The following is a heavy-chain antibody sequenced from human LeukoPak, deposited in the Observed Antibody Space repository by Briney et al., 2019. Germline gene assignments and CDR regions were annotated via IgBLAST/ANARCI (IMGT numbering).Heavy chain of an antibody. D-gene: IGHD4-17*01. V-gene: IGHV3-23*01. CDR2: ISGSGGST. CDR1: GFTFSSYA. J-gene: IGHJ2*01. CDR3: AKTLTTVTKRYWYFDL. Sequence: PGGSLRLSCAASGFTFSSYAMSWVRQAPGKGLEWVSAISGSGGSTYYADSVKGRFTISRDNFKNTLYLQMNSLRAEDTAVYYCAKTLTTVTKRYWYFDLWGRRTLVTVSS.